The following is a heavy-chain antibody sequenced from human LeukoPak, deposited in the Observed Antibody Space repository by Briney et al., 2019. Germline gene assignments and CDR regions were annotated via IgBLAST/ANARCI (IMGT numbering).Heavy chain of an antibody. J-gene: IGHJ4*02. Sequence: SETLSLTCTVSGGSISSSSYYWGWIRQPPGKGLEWIGSIYYSGSTYYNPSLKGRVTISVDTSKNQFSLKLSSVTAADTAVYYCARDRGAARTPFDYWGQGTLVTVSS. CDR1: GGSISSSSYY. V-gene: IGHV4-39*07. CDR3: ARDRGAARTPFDY. CDR2: IYYSGST. D-gene: IGHD6-6*01.